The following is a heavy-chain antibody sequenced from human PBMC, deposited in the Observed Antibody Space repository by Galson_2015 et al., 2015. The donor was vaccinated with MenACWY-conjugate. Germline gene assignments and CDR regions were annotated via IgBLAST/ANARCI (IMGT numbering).Heavy chain of an antibody. V-gene: IGHV3-23*01. Sequence: SLRLSCAASGFTFSSYAMSWVRQAPGKGLEWVSAISGSGGSTYYADSVKGRFTISRDNSENTLYLQMNSLRAEDTAVYYCANDRGYYDSSGYLVYFDYWGQGTLVTVSS. CDR1: GFTFSSYA. D-gene: IGHD3-22*01. CDR2: ISGSGGST. CDR3: ANDRGYYDSSGYLVYFDY. J-gene: IGHJ4*02.